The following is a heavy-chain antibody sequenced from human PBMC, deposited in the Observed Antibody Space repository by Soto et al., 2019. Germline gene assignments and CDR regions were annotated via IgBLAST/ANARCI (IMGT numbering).Heavy chain of an antibody. J-gene: IGHJ5*02. V-gene: IGHV3-11*01. D-gene: IGHD3-16*01. Sequence: QVQLVESGGDLVKPGGSLRLSCAASGFTSSDYYMSWIRQAPGKGLEWVSYISSSGRTIYYADSVKGRFTISRDNAKKSLYLQMNSPRAEETAVYYCARSLGMGGDGDTWGQGTLVTVSS. CDR2: ISSSGRTI. CDR1: GFTSSDYY. CDR3: ARSLGMGGDGDT.